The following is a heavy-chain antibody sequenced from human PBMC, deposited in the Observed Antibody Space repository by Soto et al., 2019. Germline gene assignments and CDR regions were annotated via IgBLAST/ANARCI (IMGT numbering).Heavy chain of an antibody. V-gene: IGHV3-49*04. CDR2: IRSKAYGGTT. CDR1: GFTFGDYA. CDR3: TRPMGIAVAGTFDY. D-gene: IGHD6-19*01. J-gene: IGHJ4*02. Sequence: EVQLVESGGGLVQPGRSLRLSCTASGFTFGDYAVTWVRQAPGKGLEWVGFIRSKAYGGTTEYAASVKGRFTISRDDSKSIAYLQMNSLKTEDTAVYYCTRPMGIAVAGTFDYWGQGALVTVSS.